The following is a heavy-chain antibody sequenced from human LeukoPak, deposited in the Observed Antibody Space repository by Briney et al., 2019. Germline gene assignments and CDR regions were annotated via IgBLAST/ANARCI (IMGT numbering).Heavy chain of an antibody. CDR2: INSDGSST. D-gene: IGHD3-3*01. CDR3: ARESVDDFWSGYYKYYYYGMDV. V-gene: IGHV3-74*01. J-gene: IGHJ6*02. Sequence: GGSLRLSCAASGFTFSSYWMHWVRQAPGKGLVWVSRINSDGSSTSYADSVKGRFTISRDNAKNTLYLQMNSLRAEDTAVYYCARESVDDFWSGYYKYYYYGMDVWGQGTTVTVS. CDR1: GFTFSSYW.